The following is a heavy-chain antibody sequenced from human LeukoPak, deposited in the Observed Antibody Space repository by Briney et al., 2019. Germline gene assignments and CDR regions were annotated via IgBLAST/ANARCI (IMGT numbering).Heavy chain of an antibody. CDR3: ARQAYCSSTSCYKLDQ. CDR2: IYYSGST. Sequence: SETLSLTCTVSGGSIGSSTYYWGWSRQPPGQGLEWIGSIYYSGSTYYNPSLKSRVTISVDTSKNQFSLRLNSMTAADTSVYYCARQAYCSSTSCYKLDQWGQGTLVTVSS. J-gene: IGHJ4*02. V-gene: IGHV4-39*01. CDR1: GGSIGSSTYY. D-gene: IGHD2-2*02.